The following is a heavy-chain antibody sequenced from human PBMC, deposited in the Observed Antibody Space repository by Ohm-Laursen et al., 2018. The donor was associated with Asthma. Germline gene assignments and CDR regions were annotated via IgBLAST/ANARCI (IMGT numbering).Heavy chain of an antibody. V-gene: IGHV3-30*03. D-gene: IGHD3-3*01. CDR3: ARQITHYDFWSGLN. CDR2: ISYDGSNK. J-gene: IGHJ4*02. Sequence: RSLRLSCTASGFPFSNSGMHWVRRAPGKGLEWVAVISYDGSNKYYADSVKGRFTISRDNSKNTLWLQMSSLRAEDTAVYYCARQITHYDFWSGLNWGQGTLVTVSS. CDR1: GFPFSNSG.